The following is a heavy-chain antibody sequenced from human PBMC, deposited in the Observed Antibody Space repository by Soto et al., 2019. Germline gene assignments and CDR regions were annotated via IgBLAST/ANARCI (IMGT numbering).Heavy chain of an antibody. V-gene: IGHV3-33*01. CDR2: VWYDGSNK. J-gene: IGHJ4*02. CDR3: AREGTAYHYYFDY. CDR1: GFTFSSYG. Sequence: QVQLVESGGGVVQPGRSLRLSCAASGFTFSSYGMHWVRQAPGKGLEWVAVVWYDGSNKYYADSVKGRFTISRDNSKNTVYLQMTSLRAEDTAVYYCAREGTAYHYYFDYWGQGTLVTVSS. D-gene: IGHD3-16*01.